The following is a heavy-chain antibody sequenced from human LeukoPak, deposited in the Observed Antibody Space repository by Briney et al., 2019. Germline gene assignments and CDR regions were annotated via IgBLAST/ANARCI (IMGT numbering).Heavy chain of an antibody. V-gene: IGHV3-66*01. CDR2: IHSGGST. J-gene: IGHJ4*02. CDR1: GFTVSTNY. Sequence: GGSLRLSCAASGFTVSTNYMSWVRQAPGKGLEWVSVIHSGGSTYYADSVKGRFTISRDNSKNTLYLQMNSLRAEDTAVYYCAREGIAAAGTFDYWGQGTLVTVSS. D-gene: IGHD6-13*01. CDR3: AREGIAAAGTFDY.